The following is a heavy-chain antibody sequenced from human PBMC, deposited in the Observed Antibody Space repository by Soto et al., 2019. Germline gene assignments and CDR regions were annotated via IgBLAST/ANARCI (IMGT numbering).Heavy chain of an antibody. V-gene: IGHV3-23*01. J-gene: IGHJ6*02. CDR2: ISGSGGST. Sequence: EVQLLESGGGLVQPGGSLRLSCAASGFTFSSYAMSWVRQAPGKGLEWVSAISGSGGSTYYADSVKGRFTISRDNYQNTLYLQMNSLGAEDTAVYYCAKDKWGGSSRGGMDVWGQGTTVTVSS. CDR1: GFTFSSYA. D-gene: IGHD6-13*01. CDR3: AKDKWGGSSRGGMDV.